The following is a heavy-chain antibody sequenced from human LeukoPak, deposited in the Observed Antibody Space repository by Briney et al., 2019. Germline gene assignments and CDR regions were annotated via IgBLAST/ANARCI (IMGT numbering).Heavy chain of an antibody. V-gene: IGHV3-48*01. Sequence: PGGSLRLSCAASGFTFSSYSMNWVRQAPGKGLEWVSYISSSSSTIYYADSVKGRFTISRDNAKNSLYLQMSSLRAEDTAVYYCARSLGYCSGGSCFPFDCWGQGTLVTVSS. J-gene: IGHJ4*02. CDR3: ARSLGYCSGGSCFPFDC. CDR1: GFTFSSYS. CDR2: ISSSSSTI. D-gene: IGHD2-15*01.